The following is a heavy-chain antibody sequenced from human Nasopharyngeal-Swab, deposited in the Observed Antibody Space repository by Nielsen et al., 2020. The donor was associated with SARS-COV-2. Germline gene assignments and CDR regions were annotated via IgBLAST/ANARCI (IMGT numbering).Heavy chain of an antibody. Sequence: LSLTCAASGFTFSSYAMSWVRQAPGKGLEWVSAISGSGGSTYYADSVKGRFTISRDNSKNTLYLQMNSLRAEDTAVYYCAKSALGIFGVVISFDYWGQGTLVTVSS. V-gene: IGHV3-23*01. CDR1: GFTFSSYA. J-gene: IGHJ4*02. CDR3: AKSALGIFGVVISFDY. D-gene: IGHD3-3*01. CDR2: ISGSGGST.